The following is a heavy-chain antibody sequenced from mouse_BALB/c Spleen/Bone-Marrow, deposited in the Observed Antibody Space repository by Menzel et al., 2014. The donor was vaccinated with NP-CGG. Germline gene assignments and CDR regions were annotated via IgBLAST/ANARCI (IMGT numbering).Heavy chain of an antibody. CDR2: ISDGGSYT. CDR3: ARVSYDSFDY. CDR1: GFTFSDYY. V-gene: IGHV5-4*02. D-gene: IGHD2-4*01. J-gene: IGHJ2*01. Sequence: DVMLVESGGGLVKPGGSLKLSCAASGFTFSDYYMYWVRQTPEKRLEWVATISDGGSYTYYPDSVKGRFTISRDNAKNNLYLQMSSLKSEDTAMYYCARVSYDSFDYWGQGTTLTVSS.